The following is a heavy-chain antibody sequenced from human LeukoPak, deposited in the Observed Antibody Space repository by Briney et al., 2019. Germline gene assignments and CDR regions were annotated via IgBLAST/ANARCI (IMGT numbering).Heavy chain of an antibody. J-gene: IGHJ4*02. CDR3: ARSDSSGSSPVFDY. D-gene: IGHD3-22*01. Sequence: SETPSLTCAVYGGSFSGYYWSWIRQPPGKGLEWIGEINHSGSTNYNPSLKSRVTISVDTSKNQFSLKLSSVTAADTAVYYCARSDSSGSSPVFDYWGQGTLVTVSS. CDR2: INHSGST. CDR1: GGSFSGYY. V-gene: IGHV4-34*01.